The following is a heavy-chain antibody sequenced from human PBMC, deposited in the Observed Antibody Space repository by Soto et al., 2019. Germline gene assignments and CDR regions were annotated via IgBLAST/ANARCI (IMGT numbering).Heavy chain of an antibody. CDR1: GYTFTAYY. Sequence: VELVQSGAEVEKPGAAVRISCKTSGYTFTAYYIHWVRQAPGQGLEWMGWINPNSGVANNAQKFPGRVTMTRDTSISTVYMELTKMRSEDTTIYYCARQGSGSEYPQYFYYGMDVWGQGTTAAASS. CDR2: INPNSGVA. CDR3: ARQGSGSEYPQYFYYGMDV. D-gene: IGHD5-12*01. J-gene: IGHJ6*02. V-gene: IGHV1-2*02.